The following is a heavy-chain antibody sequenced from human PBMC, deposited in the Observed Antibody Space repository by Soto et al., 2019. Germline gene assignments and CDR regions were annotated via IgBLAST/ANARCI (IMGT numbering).Heavy chain of an antibody. CDR1: GGAVSSGTYY. V-gene: IGHV4-61*01. CDR2: IYFTVST. Sequence: SETLSLTCTVSGGAVSSGTYYWSWIQHPPGEGLEWIGHIYFTVSTNYNPSLKSRVTMSLDTSRKQFSLKLSSVTAADTAVYYCTRGHHRVQWCELWGLGKLVTVSS. J-gene: IGHJ5*02. CDR3: TRGHHRVQWCEL.